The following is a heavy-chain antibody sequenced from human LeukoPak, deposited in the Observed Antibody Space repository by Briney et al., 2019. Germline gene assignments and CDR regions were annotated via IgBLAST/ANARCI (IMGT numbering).Heavy chain of an antibody. CDR3: AAHSLRYFDWLLEGDY. D-gene: IGHD3-9*01. Sequence: PSQTLSLTCAVSGGSISSGGYSWSWIRQPPGKGLEWIGYIYHSGSTYYNPSLKSRVTISVDRSKNQFSLELSSVTAADTAVYYCAAHSLRYFDWLLEGDYWGQGTLVTVSS. J-gene: IGHJ4*02. CDR2: IYHSGST. V-gene: IGHV4-30-2*01. CDR1: GGSISSGGYS.